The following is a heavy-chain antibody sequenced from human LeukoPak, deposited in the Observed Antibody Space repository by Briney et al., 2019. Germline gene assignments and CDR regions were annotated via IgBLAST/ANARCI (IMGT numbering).Heavy chain of an antibody. V-gene: IGHV3-9*01. Sequence: PGRSLRLSCAASGFTFDDYAMHWVRQVPVKGLEWVSGISWNSGSIGYADSVKGRFTISRDNAKNSLYLQMDSLRAEDTAVYYCARENLPVVVTAIRVDWYFDLWGRGTLVTVSS. D-gene: IGHD2-21*02. J-gene: IGHJ2*01. CDR1: GFTFDDYA. CDR3: ARENLPVVVTAIRVDWYFDL. CDR2: ISWNSGSI.